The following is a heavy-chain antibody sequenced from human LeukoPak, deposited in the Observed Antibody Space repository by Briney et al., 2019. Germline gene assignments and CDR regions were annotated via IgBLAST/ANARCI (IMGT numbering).Heavy chain of an antibody. V-gene: IGHV1-2*02. D-gene: IGHD1-1*01. CDR3: ARSRTPFYYYGMHV. CDR1: GYIFTDYY. CDR2: IDPNSGGT. J-gene: IGHJ6*02. Sequence: ASVKVSCKASGYIFTDYYIHWIRQAPGQGLEWMGGIDPNSGGTHHAPNFQGRATMTRDTSSSTVYMDLSRLRSADTAIYYCARSRTPFYYYGMHVWGLGTSVTVSS.